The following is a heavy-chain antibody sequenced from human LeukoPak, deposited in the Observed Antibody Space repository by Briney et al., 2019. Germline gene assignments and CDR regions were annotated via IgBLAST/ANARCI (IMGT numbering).Heavy chain of an antibody. V-gene: IGHV3-30-3*01. D-gene: IGHD6-19*01. CDR1: GFTFSSYA. CDR2: ISYDGSNK. CDR3: AREAVAGIYPDY. Sequence: GGSLRLSCAASGFTFSSYAMHWVRQAPGKGLEWVAVISYDGSNKYYADSVKGRFTISRDNSKNTLYLQMNSLRAEDTAVYYCAREAVAGIYPDYWGQGTLVPVSS. J-gene: IGHJ4*02.